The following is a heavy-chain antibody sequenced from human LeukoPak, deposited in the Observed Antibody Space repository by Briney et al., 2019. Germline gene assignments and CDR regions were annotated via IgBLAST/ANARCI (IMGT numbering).Heavy chain of an antibody. V-gene: IGHV3-30*18. D-gene: IGHD3-16*01. J-gene: IGHJ4*02. Sequence: GGSLRLSCAASGFTFSNYGMHWVRQAPGKEPEWVAVLSYDGSNKYYADSVKGRFTISRDNSKDTLYLQMNSLRADDTAVYYCAKSRPAGPGGYFDIWGQGALVTVSS. CDR2: LSYDGSNK. CDR1: GFTFSNYG. CDR3: AKSRPAGPGGYFDI.